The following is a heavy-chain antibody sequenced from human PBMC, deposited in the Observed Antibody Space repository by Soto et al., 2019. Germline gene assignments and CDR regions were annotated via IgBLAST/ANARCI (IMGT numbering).Heavy chain of an antibody. D-gene: IGHD2-2*01. J-gene: IGHJ4*02. CDR2: IYYSGST. CDR3: ARAKGDIVVVPAAPKTYYFDY. Sequence: SETLSLTCTVPGGSISSYYWSWIRQPPGKGLEWIGYIYYSGSTNYNPSLKSRVTISVDTSKNQFSLKLSSVTAADTAVYYCARAKGDIVVVPAAPKTYYFDYWGQGTLVTVSS. CDR1: GGSISSYY. V-gene: IGHV4-59*01.